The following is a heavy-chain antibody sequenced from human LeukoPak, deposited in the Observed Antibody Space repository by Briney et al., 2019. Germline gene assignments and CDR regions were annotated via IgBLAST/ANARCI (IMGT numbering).Heavy chain of an antibody. CDR1: GFTFSSYS. D-gene: IGHD2/OR15-2a*01. CDR2: IEQNGVEI. CDR3: ASNRPLDY. V-gene: IGHV3-7*01. J-gene: IGHJ4*02. Sequence: GGSLRLSCAASGFTFSSYSMNWVRQAPGKGLEWVANIEQNGVEIHYVDSVKGRFTISRDNAKQSLYLQMNSLRAEDTAVYFCASNRPLDYWGQGTLVTVSS.